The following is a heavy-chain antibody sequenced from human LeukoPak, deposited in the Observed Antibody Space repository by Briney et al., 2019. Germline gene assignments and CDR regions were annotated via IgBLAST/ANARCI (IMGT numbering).Heavy chain of an antibody. CDR2: IKQDGSEK. Sequence: GGSLRLSCAASGFTFSNYWMHWVRQAPGKGLEWVANIKQDGSEKYYVDSVKGRFTISRDNAKNSLYLQVNSLRAEDTAVYFCARRYFDYWGQGTLVTVSS. CDR1: GFTFSNYW. J-gene: IGHJ4*02. V-gene: IGHV3-7*01. CDR3: ARRYFDY.